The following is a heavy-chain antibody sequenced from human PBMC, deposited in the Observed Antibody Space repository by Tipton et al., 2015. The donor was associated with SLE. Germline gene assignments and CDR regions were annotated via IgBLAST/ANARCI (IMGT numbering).Heavy chain of an antibody. Sequence: TLSLTCTVSGGSISSSYWSWFRQPPGKGLEWIGYMYYSGSTNYNPSLKSRVTISVDTSKNQFSLKLSSVTAADTAVYYCARAAVVLLWFGPFDYWGQGTLVTLSS. CDR3: ARAAVVLLWFGPFDY. CDR1: GGSISSSY. CDR2: MYYSGST. D-gene: IGHD3-10*01. V-gene: IGHV4-59*01. J-gene: IGHJ4*02.